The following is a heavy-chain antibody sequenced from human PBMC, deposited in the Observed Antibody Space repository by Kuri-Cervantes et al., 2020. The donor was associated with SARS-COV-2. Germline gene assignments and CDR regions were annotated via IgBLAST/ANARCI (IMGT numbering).Heavy chain of an antibody. D-gene: IGHD3-22*01. V-gene: IGHV1-69*13. Sequence: SVKVSCKASGGTFSSYAISWVRQAPGQGLEWMGGIIPIFGTANYAQKFQGRVTITADESTSTAYMELSSLRSEDTAVYYCARNSQRGSSGYYRGSDWGQGTLVTVSS. J-gene: IGHJ4*02. CDR3: ARNSQRGSSGYYRGSD. CDR1: GGTFSSYA. CDR2: IIPIFGTA.